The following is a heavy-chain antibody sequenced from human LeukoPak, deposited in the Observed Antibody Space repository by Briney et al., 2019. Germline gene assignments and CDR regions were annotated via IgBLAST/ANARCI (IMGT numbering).Heavy chain of an antibody. D-gene: IGHD3-10*01. CDR1: GYTFIGYY. CDR3: ARGSGYTYASGALDWFDP. Sequence: ASVKVSCKTSGYTFIGYYMHWVRQAPGQGLEWMGWINPKNGGANYAPRFQGRVTMTRDRSISTVYMELTGLTSDDTAVYYCARGSGYTYASGALDWFDPWGQGTLVTVSA. CDR2: INPKNGGA. V-gene: IGHV1-2*07. J-gene: IGHJ5*02.